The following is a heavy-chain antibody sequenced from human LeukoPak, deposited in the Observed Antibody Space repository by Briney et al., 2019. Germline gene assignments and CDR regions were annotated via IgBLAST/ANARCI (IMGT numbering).Heavy chain of an antibody. V-gene: IGHV3-23*01. CDR2: ISSGGST. CDR3: AKGGVMGARETDY. D-gene: IGHD2-8*01. J-gene: IGHJ4*02. Sequence: GGSLRLSCAASGFTLSSYTMGWVRQAPGKGLEWVSTISSGGSTYYPDSMKGGFTISRDNSKNKLSLQMNSLRGEDTAVYYCAKGGVMGARETDYWGQGTLVTVSS. CDR1: GFTLSSYT.